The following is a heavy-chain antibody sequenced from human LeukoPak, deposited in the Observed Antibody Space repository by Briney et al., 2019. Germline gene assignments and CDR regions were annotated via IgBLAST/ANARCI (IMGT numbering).Heavy chain of an antibody. CDR3: ARVGTWELQRVFDN. CDR2: ISFDGTNK. Sequence: GGSLRLSCAASGFTFSSYAMHWVRQAPGKGLEWVAVISFDGTNKNYADSVKGRFTISRDNSKNTLYLQMNSLRAEDTAVYYCARVGTWELQRVFDNWGQGTLVTVSS. J-gene: IGHJ4*02. CDR1: GFTFSSYA. V-gene: IGHV3-30*04. D-gene: IGHD1-26*01.